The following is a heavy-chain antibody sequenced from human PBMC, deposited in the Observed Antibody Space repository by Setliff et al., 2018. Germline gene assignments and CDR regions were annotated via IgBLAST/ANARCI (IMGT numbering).Heavy chain of an antibody. CDR2: IYYSGST. CDR3: ARSVVVIAYDAFDI. D-gene: IGHD2-21*01. J-gene: IGHJ3*02. CDR1: GGSISSSSYY. V-gene: IGHV4-39*01. Sequence: LSLTCTVPGGSISSSSYYWGWIRQPPGKGLEWIGSIYYSGSTYYNPSLKSRVTISVDTSKNQFSLKLSSVTAADTAVYYCARSVVVIAYDAFDIWGQGTMVTVSS.